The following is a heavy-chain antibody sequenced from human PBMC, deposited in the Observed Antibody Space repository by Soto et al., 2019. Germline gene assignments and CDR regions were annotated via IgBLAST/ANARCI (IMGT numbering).Heavy chain of an antibody. J-gene: IGHJ3*01. D-gene: IGHD3-10*01. CDR2: TFVTVVT. CDR3: ARGRSDSAGSSFARRIAV. CDR1: GEALGSGQSY. Sequence: QVQLQESGPGLVKSSETLSLICFVSGEALGSGQSYWNWIRQAPGKGLAWIGHTFVTVVTKYSASLKSRVTMSEDTPKCHIALHLSSVTAAGSATYFCARGRSDSAGSSFARRIAVWGQGTRVIVSS. V-gene: IGHV4-61*01.